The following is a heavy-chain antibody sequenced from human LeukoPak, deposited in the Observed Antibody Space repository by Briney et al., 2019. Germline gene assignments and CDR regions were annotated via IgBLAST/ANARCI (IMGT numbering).Heavy chain of an antibody. D-gene: IGHD2-2*01. CDR3: ARDSVYCSSSSCHRGAFDI. CDR2: IYYSGST. V-gene: IGHV4-59*12. Sequence: SETLSLTCTVSGGSISSYYWSWIRQPPGKGLEWIGYIYYSGSTNYNPSLKSRVTMSVDTSKNQFSLKLSSVTAADTAVYYCARDSVYCSSSSCHRGAFDIWGQGTMVTVSS. J-gene: IGHJ3*02. CDR1: GGSISSYY.